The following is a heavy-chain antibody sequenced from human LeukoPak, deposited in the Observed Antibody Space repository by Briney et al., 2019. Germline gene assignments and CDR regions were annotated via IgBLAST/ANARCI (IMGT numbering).Heavy chain of an antibody. J-gene: IGHJ5*01. CDR1: GGTFSSYA. D-gene: IGHD2-15*01. CDR3: AREVVVVAATYWFES. V-gene: IGHV1-69*04. CDR2: IIPILGIA. Sequence: ASVKVSCKASGGTFSSYAISWVRQAPGQGLEWMGRIIPILGIANYAQKFQGRVTITADKSTSTASMELSSLRAEDTAVYYCAREVVVVAATYWFESWGQGTLVTAS.